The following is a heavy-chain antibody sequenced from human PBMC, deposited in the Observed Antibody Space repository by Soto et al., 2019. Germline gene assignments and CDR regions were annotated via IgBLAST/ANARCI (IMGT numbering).Heavy chain of an antibody. CDR2: ISYDGSNK. Sequence: GGPMRLSCAAAGLSICSYAMHCVRQAPGKGLEWVAVISYDGSNKYYADSVKGRFTISRDNSKNTLYLEMNRLRVEDTAVYYCAKATRAVDTRNYYYGVDAWGQGTTVTVSS. J-gene: IGHJ6*02. CDR3: AKATRAVDTRNYYYGVDA. CDR1: GLSICSYA. V-gene: IGHV3-30-3*01. D-gene: IGHD5-18*01.